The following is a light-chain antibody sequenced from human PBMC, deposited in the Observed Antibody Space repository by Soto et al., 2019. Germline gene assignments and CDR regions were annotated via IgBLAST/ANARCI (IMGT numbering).Light chain of an antibody. CDR1: QGISSY. Sequence: DIQLTQSPSFLSASVGDRVTITCRASQGISSYLAWYQQKPGKAPNLLIYGASTLQSGVPSRFSGSGSGTEFTLTISSLQPEDFATYYCQELHTYPITFGQGTRLEIK. CDR3: QELHTYPIT. CDR2: GAS. V-gene: IGKV1-9*01. J-gene: IGKJ5*01.